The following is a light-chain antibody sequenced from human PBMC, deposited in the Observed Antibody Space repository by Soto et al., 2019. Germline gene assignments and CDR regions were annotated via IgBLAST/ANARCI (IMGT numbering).Light chain of an antibody. Sequence: QSALTQPPSASGSPGQSITISCTGTSSDVGGYAYVSWYQQYPGKAPKLVISEVSNRPSGVSHRFSGSRSGNTASLTISGLQAEDEADYYCSSYTSSTTPVFGGGTKLTVL. V-gene: IGLV2-14*01. CDR2: EVS. CDR3: SSYTSSTTPV. J-gene: IGLJ3*02. CDR1: SSDVGGYAY.